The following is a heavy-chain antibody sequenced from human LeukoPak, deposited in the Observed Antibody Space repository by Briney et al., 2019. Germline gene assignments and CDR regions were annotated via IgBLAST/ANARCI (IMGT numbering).Heavy chain of an antibody. Sequence: GGSLRLSCAASGFTFSNAWMSWVRQAPGKGLEWVGRITSKTDGGTTDYVAPVKGRFTISRDDAKNTLYLQMNSLKTDDTAVYFCTTDLRYFDRTGFAFDVWGQGTLVTVSS. CDR1: GFTFSNAW. CDR3: TTDLRYFDRTGFAFDV. CDR2: ITSKTDGGTT. D-gene: IGHD3-9*01. J-gene: IGHJ3*01. V-gene: IGHV3-15*01.